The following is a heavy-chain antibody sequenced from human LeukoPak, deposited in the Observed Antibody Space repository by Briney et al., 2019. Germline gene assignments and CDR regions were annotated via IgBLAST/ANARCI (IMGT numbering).Heavy chain of an antibody. D-gene: IGHD3-10*01. V-gene: IGHV1-2*02. CDR1: GDTFTGYY. J-gene: IGHJ4*02. Sequence: GASVKVSCKASGDTFTGYYMHWVRQAPGQGLEWMGWINPNSGGTNYAQKFQGRVTMTRDTSISTAYMELSRLRSDDTAVYYCARDRSGSGSLHFDYWGQGTLVTVSS. CDR3: ARDRSGSGSLHFDY. CDR2: INPNSGGT.